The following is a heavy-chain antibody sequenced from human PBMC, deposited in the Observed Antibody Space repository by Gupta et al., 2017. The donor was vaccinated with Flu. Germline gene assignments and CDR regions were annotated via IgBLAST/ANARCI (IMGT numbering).Heavy chain of an antibody. Sequence: GPVHYSGRTAYTPSLKSRVNISLDKSENQFSLTLRSVTAADTAVYYCAGTYSGNWYYYMDVWGTGITVTVSS. D-gene: IGHD5-12*01. CDR2: VHYSGRT. CDR3: AGTYSGNWYYYMDV. J-gene: IGHJ6*03. V-gene: IGHV4-31*02.